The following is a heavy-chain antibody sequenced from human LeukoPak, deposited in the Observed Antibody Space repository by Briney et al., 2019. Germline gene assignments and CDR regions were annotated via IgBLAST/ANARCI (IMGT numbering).Heavy chain of an antibody. CDR1: GGSISSGDYY. Sequence: SETLSLTCTVSGGSISSGDYYWSWIRQLPGKGLEWIGYIYYSGSTYYNPSLKSRVTISVDTSKNQFSLKLSSVTAADTAVYYCARARHYCSSTSCYSLNPNYYFDYWGQGTLVTVSS. CDR2: IYYSGST. V-gene: IGHV4-30-4*08. D-gene: IGHD2-2*01. CDR3: ARARHYCSSTSCYSLNPNYYFDY. J-gene: IGHJ4*02.